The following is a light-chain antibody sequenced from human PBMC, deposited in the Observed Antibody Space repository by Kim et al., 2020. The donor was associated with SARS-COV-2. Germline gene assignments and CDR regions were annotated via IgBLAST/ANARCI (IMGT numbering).Light chain of an antibody. CDR2: YDD. Sequence: QSVLTQSPSVSEAPRQRVTISCSGSSSNIENNAVNWYQQLPGKAPKLLIYYDDLLPSGVSDRFSGSKSGTSASLAISGLQSEDEADYYCAAWDDSLNGPVFGGGTQLTVL. V-gene: IGLV1-36*01. CDR1: SSNIENNA. CDR3: AAWDDSLNGPV. J-gene: IGLJ3*02.